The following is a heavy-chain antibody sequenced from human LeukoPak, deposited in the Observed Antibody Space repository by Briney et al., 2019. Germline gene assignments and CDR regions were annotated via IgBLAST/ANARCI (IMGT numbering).Heavy chain of an antibody. D-gene: IGHD1-1*01. Sequence: SGGSLRLSCAVSGFTFSSYAMSWVRQAPGKGLEWVSAISGSGGSTYYADSVKGRFTISRDNSKNTLYLQMNSLRAEDTAVYYCAKFSRPTGRTTHFDYWGQGTLVTVSS. CDR3: AKFSRPTGRTTHFDY. V-gene: IGHV3-23*01. CDR1: GFTFSSYA. J-gene: IGHJ4*02. CDR2: ISGSGGST.